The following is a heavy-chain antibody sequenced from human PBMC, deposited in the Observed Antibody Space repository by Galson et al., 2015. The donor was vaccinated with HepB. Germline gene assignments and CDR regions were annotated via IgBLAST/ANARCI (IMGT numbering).Heavy chain of an antibody. Sequence: SLRLSCAASGFTFSSYAMSWVRQAPGKGLEWVSAISGSGGNTYYADSVKGRFTISRDNSKNTLYLQMNSLRAEDTAAYYCAKDLRGSSSWGFDYWGQGTLVTVSS. V-gene: IGHV3-23*01. CDR2: ISGSGGNT. J-gene: IGHJ4*02. CDR1: GFTFSSYA. D-gene: IGHD6-13*01. CDR3: AKDLRGSSSWGFDY.